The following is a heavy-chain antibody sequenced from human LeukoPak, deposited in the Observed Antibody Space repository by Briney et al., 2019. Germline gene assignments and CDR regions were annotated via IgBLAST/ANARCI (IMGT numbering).Heavy chain of an antibody. D-gene: IGHD6-19*01. CDR1: GFTFSSYA. CDR2: ISGGGGDT. J-gene: IGHJ4*02. CDR3: AKAGDSSGRFGF. Sequence: GGSLRLSCAASGFTFSSYAMSWVRQAPGKGLEWVSGISGGGGDTYYGDSAKVRFTISRDNSKNTLSLQMNSLRAEDTAIYYCAKAGDSSGRFGFWGQGTLVTVSS. V-gene: IGHV3-23*01.